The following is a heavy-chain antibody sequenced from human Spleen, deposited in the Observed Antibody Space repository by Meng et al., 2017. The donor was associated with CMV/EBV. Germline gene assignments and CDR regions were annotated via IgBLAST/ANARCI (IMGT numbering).Heavy chain of an antibody. CDR3: ARVYLFEKSGYRHFDY. Sequence: GGSLRLSCAASGFTFSSYSMNWVRQAPGKGLEWVSSISSSSSYIYYADSVKGRFTISRDNAENSVYLQMDSLRAEDTAVYYCARVYLFEKSGYRHFDYWGQGTLVTVSS. J-gene: IGHJ4*02. D-gene: IGHD3-3*01. V-gene: IGHV3-21*01. CDR1: GFTFSSYS. CDR2: ISSSSSYI.